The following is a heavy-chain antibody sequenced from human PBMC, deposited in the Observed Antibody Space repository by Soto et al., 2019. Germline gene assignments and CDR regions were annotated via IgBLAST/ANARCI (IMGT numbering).Heavy chain of an antibody. D-gene: IGHD3-9*01. CDR1: GGSFSGYY. V-gene: IGHV4-34*01. J-gene: IGHJ5*02. CDR2: INPSGSN. Sequence: QVQLQQWGAGLLKPSETLSLTCAVYGGSFSGYYWSWIRQPPGKGLECIGEINPSGSNNYNPSVTSRATISVDTSKNQFSLKLSSVTAADTAVYYCARRIRYFDWLLYGGWFDPWGQGTLVTVSS. CDR3: ARRIRYFDWLLYGGWFDP.